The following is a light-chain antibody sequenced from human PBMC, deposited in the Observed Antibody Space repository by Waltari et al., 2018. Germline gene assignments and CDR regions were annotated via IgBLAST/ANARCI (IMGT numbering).Light chain of an antibody. CDR3: QSAHSNGSDVV. Sequence: SYELTQPPSASVSPGQTARITFSGYAVSKQFGYWYQQKSGRAPVLMIYAASGRPSGIPERFSGSSSGTTVTLTISAVQPEDEADYYCQSAHSNGSDVVFGGGTKLTVL. CDR2: AAS. V-gene: IGLV3-25*03. J-gene: IGLJ2*01. CDR1: AVSKQF.